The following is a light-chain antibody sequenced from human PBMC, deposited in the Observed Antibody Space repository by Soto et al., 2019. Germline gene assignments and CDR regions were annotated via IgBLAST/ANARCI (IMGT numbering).Light chain of an antibody. V-gene: IGKV1-39*01. CDR1: QTISTY. J-gene: IGKJ2*01. CDR3: QHSFSNPYT. CDR2: GAS. Sequence: DIQMTQSPSSLSASVGDSVTITCRASQTISTYLNWYQHKPGTAPKLLIYGASSLQSGVPSRLSGIGSGTDFTLTINSLQPEDFATYYCQHSFSNPYTFGQGTKLEI.